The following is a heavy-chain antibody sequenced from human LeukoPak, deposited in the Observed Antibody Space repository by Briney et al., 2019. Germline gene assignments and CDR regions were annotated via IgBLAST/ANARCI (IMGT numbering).Heavy chain of an antibody. CDR3: ARVSVNYLGESDWFDP. V-gene: IGHV4-39*07. Sequence: PSETLSLTCTVSGDSISSSSYYWGWIRQPPGKGLEWIGSIYYSGSTYYNPSLKSRVTISVDTSKNQFSLKLSSVTAADTAVYYCARVSVNYLGESDWFDPWGQGTLVTVSS. J-gene: IGHJ5*02. D-gene: IGHD1-26*01. CDR1: GDSISSSSYY. CDR2: IYYSGST.